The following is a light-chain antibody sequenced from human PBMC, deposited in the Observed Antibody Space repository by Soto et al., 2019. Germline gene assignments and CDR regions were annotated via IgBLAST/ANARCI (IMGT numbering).Light chain of an antibody. CDR2: GAS. CDR3: EA. CDR1: QSVSSSY. V-gene: IGKV3-20*01. Sequence: EIVLTQSPGPLSLSPGERATLSCRASQSVSSSYLAWYQQKPGQAPRLLIYGASSRATGIPDRFSGSGSGTNFTLTISRLEPEDFAVYYCEAFGQGTRLQIK. J-gene: IGKJ5*01.